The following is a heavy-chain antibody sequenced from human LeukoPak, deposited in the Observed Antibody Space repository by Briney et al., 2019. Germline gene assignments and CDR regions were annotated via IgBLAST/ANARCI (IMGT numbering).Heavy chain of an antibody. V-gene: IGHV3-23*01. D-gene: IGHD3-10*01. CDR1: GFTFSSYA. J-gene: IGHJ5*02. CDR2: ISGSGGST. CDR3: AKPFVRGFQAGSGSYYA. Sequence: GGSLRLSCAASGFTFSSYAMSWLRQAPGKGLEWVSAISGSGGSTYYADSVKGRFTISRDNSKNTLYLQMNSLRAEDTAVYYCAKPFVRGFQAGSGSYYAWCQGTQVTVTS.